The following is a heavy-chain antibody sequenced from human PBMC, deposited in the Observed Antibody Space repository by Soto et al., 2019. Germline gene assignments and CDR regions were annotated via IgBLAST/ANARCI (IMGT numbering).Heavy chain of an antibody. V-gene: IGHV4-39*01. CDR3: ARHGLTAYMAYYFDF. Sequence: SETLSLTCTVSGGSISSPHDYWGWIRKSPGRGLEWIGSIYYTGSSYYNPSLKSRITVSVDTSKNQFSLNLTSVTAADTAVYYCARHGLTAYMAYYFDFWGQGTQVTVS. CDR2: IYYTGSS. J-gene: IGHJ4*02. CDR1: GGSISSPHDY. D-gene: IGHD3-16*01.